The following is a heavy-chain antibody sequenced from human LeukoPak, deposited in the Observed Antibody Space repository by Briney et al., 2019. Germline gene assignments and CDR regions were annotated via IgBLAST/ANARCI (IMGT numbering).Heavy chain of an antibody. CDR1: GFIFRNYG. D-gene: IGHD6-19*01. CDR3: AREWGRIAVAGGPGY. Sequence: GGSLRLSCEASGFIFRNYGVHWVRQAPGKGLEWVALIWYDGQTKFYADSVKDRFTISRDNSGNTLFLQMSSLRVEDTAMYYCAREWGRIAVAGGPGYWGQGILVTVSS. CDR2: IWYDGQTK. V-gene: IGHV3-33*01. J-gene: IGHJ4*02.